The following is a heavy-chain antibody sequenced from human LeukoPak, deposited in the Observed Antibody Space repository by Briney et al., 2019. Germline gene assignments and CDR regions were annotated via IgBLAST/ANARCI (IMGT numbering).Heavy chain of an antibody. CDR2: IYTSGST. CDR3: ARPYGVVLAAAGS. D-gene: IGHD6-13*01. V-gene: IGHV4-61*02. Sequence: SETLSLTCTVSGGSISSGSYYWSWIRQPAGKGLEWIGRIYTSGSTNYNPSLMSRVTISVDTSKNQFSLKLSSVTAADTAVYYCARPYGVVLAAAGSWGQGTLVTVSS. CDR1: GGSISSGSYY. J-gene: IGHJ4*02.